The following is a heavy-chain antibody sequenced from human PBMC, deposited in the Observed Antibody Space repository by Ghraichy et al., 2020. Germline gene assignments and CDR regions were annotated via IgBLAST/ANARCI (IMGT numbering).Heavy chain of an antibody. CDR2: IKQDGSEK. CDR3: ARAIVGATTFDY. D-gene: IGHD1-26*01. J-gene: IGHJ4*02. CDR1: GFTFSSYW. V-gene: IGHV3-7*03. Sequence: GGSLSLSCAASGFTFSSYWMSWVRQAPGKGLEWVANIKQDGSEKYYVDSVKGRFTISRDNAKNSLYLQMNSLRAEDTVVYYCARAIVGATTFDYWGQGTLVTVSS.